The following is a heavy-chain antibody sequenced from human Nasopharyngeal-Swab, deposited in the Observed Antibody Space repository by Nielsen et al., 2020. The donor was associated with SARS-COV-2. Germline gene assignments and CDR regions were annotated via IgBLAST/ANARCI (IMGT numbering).Heavy chain of an antibody. V-gene: IGHV3-49*03. Sequence: GESLKISCKASGFTVGDYAMSWFRQAPGKGLEWVGFIRSKYYGGTPEYAASVKGRLTISRDDSKSVAYLQMNSLKTEDTAVYYCTRDLFSNDYYDAKWFDPWGQGTLVTVSS. J-gene: IGHJ5*02. D-gene: IGHD3-22*01. CDR1: GFTVGDYA. CDR3: TRDLFSNDYYDAKWFDP. CDR2: IRSKYYGGTP.